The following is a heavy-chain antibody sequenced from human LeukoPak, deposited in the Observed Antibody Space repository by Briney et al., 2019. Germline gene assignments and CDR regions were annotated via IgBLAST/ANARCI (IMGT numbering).Heavy chain of an antibody. CDR2: INPNSGGT. J-gene: IGHJ3*02. CDR1: GYTFTGYY. V-gene: IGHV1-2*02. CDR3: ARGVEVGFDYDILTGLPITDAFDI. D-gene: IGHD3-9*01. Sequence: ASVKVSCKASGYTFTGYYMHWVRQAPGQGLEWMGWINPNSGGTNYAQKFQGRVTMTRDTSISTAYMELSRLRSDDTAVYYCARGVEVGFDYDILTGLPITDAFDIWGQGTMVTVSS.